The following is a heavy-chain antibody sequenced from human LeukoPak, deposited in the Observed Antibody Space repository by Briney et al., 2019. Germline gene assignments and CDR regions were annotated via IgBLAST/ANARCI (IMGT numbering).Heavy chain of an antibody. D-gene: IGHD2-15*01. CDR1: GYTLRGNW. V-gene: IGHV3-74*01. CDR2: INSDGSST. CDR3: ARRDNYDY. Sequence: PGGSLRLSCAPSGYTLRGNWTHWVRHAPGEGLVWVSRINSDGSSTSYAHSVKGRFTISRDNAKNTLYLQMNSLRAEDTAVYYCARRDNYDYCGEGTPFTASS. J-gene: IGHJ4*02.